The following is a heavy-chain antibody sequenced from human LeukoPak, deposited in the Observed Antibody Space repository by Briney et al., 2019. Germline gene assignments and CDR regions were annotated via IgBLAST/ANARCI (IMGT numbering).Heavy chain of an antibody. V-gene: IGHV3-48*02. CDR3: AREEYSGSYYFDY. CDR2: ISYSSSAI. D-gene: IGHD1-26*01. J-gene: IGHJ4*02. CDR1: GFTLSTYS. Sequence: GGSLRLSCAASGFTLSTYSMNWVRQAPGKGLEWVSYISYSSSAIYYADSVKGRFTISRDNAKNSLYLRMNSLRDEDTAVYYCAREEYSGSYYFDYWGQGTLVTVSS.